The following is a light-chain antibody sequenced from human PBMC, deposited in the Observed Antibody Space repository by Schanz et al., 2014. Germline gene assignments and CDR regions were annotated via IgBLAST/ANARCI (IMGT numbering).Light chain of an antibody. Sequence: EIVVTQSPATLSVSPGEAATLSCRASQSVSSYLAWYQQKPGQAPRLLIYGASTRATGIPARFSGGGSGTDFTLTISSLEPEDFAVYYCQQRDNWPPGFTFGPGTKVDIK. V-gene: IGKV3-11*01. CDR1: QSVSSY. CDR2: GAS. J-gene: IGKJ3*01. CDR3: QQRDNWPPGFT.